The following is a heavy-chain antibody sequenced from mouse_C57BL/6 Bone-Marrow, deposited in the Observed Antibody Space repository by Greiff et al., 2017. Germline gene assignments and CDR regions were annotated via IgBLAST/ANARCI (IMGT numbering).Heavy chain of an antibody. CDR3: ARSLIPVCDY. CDR1: GYTFTSYG. Sequence: VQRVESGAELARPGASVKLSCKASGYTFTSYGISWVKQRTGQGLEWIGEIYPRSGNTYYNEKFKGKATLTADKSSSTAYMELRSLTSEVSSVYFCARSLIPVCDYWGQGTTLTVSS. J-gene: IGHJ2*01. CDR2: IYPRSGNT. V-gene: IGHV1-81*01.